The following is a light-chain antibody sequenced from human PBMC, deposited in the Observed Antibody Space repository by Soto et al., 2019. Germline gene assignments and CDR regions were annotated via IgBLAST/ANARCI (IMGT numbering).Light chain of an antibody. Sequence: EIVLTQSPATLSLSPGERATISCRASQSVSSYLAWYQQKPGQAPRLLIYDASNRATGIPARFSGSGSGTDFTLTISRLEPEDLAVYYCQQRRNWPVTFGPGTKVDI. CDR1: QSVSSY. CDR2: DAS. CDR3: QQRRNWPVT. V-gene: IGKV3-11*01. J-gene: IGKJ3*01.